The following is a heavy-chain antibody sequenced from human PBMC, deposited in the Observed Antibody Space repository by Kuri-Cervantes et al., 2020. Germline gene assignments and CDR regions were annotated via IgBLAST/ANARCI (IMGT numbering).Heavy chain of an antibody. CDR1: GFTFDDYA. J-gene: IGHJ6*02. D-gene: IGHD2-2*01. V-gene: IGHV3-9*01. Sequence: LSLTCAASGFTFDDYAMHWVRQAPGKGLEWVSGISWNSGSIGYADSVKGRFTISRDNAKNSLYLQMNSPRAEDTAVYYCARDVVVPAAIKATYYYYYGMDVWGQGTTVTVSS. CDR3: ARDVVVPAAIKATYYYYYGMDV. CDR2: ISWNSGSI.